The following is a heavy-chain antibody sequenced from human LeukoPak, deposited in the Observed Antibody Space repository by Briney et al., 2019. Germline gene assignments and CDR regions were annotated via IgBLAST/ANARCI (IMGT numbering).Heavy chain of an antibody. D-gene: IGHD2-2*01. CDR3: ARGRAVPAASAGWFDP. J-gene: IGHJ5*02. V-gene: IGHV1-8*01. Sequence: ASVTVSCKASGYTFTSYDINWVRQATGQGLEWMGWMNPNSGNTGYAQKFQGRVTMTRNTSISTAYMELSSLRSEDTAVYYCARGRAVPAASAGWFDPWGQGTLVTVSS. CDR2: MNPNSGNT. CDR1: GYTFTSYD.